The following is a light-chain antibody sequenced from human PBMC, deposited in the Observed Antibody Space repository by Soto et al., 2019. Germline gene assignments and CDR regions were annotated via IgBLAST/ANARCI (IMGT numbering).Light chain of an antibody. Sequence: EVLLTQSPATLSVSPGERATLSCRASQSVTSNLAWYQQIPGRAPRLLIHGVSTRATGIPARFSGSGSGTGFTLAISSLHSEDSAVYYCQQYDSWPYPFGQGTKLEIK. V-gene: IGKV3-15*01. J-gene: IGKJ2*01. CDR3: QQYDSWPYP. CDR2: GVS. CDR1: QSVTSN.